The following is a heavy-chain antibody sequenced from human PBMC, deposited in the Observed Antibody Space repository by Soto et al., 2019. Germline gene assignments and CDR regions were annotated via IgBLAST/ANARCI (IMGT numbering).Heavy chain of an antibody. D-gene: IGHD3-3*01. J-gene: IGHJ4*02. Sequence: WGSLRLSCAASGFTFGTYGMHWVRQAPGKGLEWVAVISYDGSDKYYADSVKGRFTISRDNSKNTLYLQMNSLRAEDTAVYYCAKWAPYYDFWSGYSDYWGQGTLVTVSS. CDR2: ISYDGSDK. CDR1: GFTFGTYG. V-gene: IGHV3-30*18. CDR3: AKWAPYYDFWSGYSDY.